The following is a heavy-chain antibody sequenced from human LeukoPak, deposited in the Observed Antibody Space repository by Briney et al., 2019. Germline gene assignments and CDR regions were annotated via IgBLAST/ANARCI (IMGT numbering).Heavy chain of an antibody. J-gene: IGHJ5*02. Sequence: PGGSLRVSCAASGFSFSSYWMHWVRQAPGKGLVWVSRINTDGSITTYADSVKGRFTISRDNAKNTLYLQMHGLTAEDTAVYYCARPPDITATWGQGTLVTVSS. CDR1: GFSFSSYW. D-gene: IGHD6-13*01. CDR3: ARPPDITAT. V-gene: IGHV3-74*01. CDR2: INTDGSIT.